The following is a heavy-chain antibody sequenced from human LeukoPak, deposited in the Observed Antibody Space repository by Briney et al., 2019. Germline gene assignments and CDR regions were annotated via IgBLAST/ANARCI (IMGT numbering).Heavy chain of an antibody. J-gene: IGHJ4*02. CDR3: ARQATRIAAAGTSIDY. CDR2: ISSNGGST. D-gene: IGHD6-13*01. CDR1: GFTFSSYA. Sequence: PGGSLRLSCAASGFTFSSYAMHWVRQAPGKGLEYVSAISSNGGSTYYANSVKGRSTISRDNSKNMLYLQMGSLRAEDMAVYHCARQATRIAAAGTSIDYWGQGTLVTVSS. V-gene: IGHV3-64*01.